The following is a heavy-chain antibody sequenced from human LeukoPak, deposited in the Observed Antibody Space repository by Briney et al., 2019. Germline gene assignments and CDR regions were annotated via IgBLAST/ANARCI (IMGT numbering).Heavy chain of an antibody. V-gene: IGHV3-74*01. CDR2: INSDGSST. Sequence: PGGSLRLSCAASGFTFSNYWMHWVRQAPGKGLVWVSRINSDGSSTSYADSVKGQFTISRDNAKNTLYLQMNTLRAEDTAVYYCARDRTNTGGYDLDYWGQGTLVTVSS. J-gene: IGHJ4*02. CDR3: ARDRTNTGGYDLDY. CDR1: GFTFSNYW. D-gene: IGHD5-12*01.